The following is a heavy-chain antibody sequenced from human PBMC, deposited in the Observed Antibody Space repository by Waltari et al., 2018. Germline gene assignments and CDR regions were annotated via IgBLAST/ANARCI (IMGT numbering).Heavy chain of an antibody. D-gene: IGHD3-3*01. V-gene: IGHV4-39*01. CDR1: GGSISSSSYY. J-gene: IGHJ3*02. CDR2: IYYSGST. Sequence: QLQLQESGPGLVKPSETLSLTCTVTGGSISSSSYYWGWFRQPPGKGLEWIGSIYYSGSTYYNPSLKSRVTISVDTSKNQFSLKLSSVTAADTAVYYCARRGLEWLLFGYAFDIWGQGTMVTVSS. CDR3: ARRGLEWLLFGYAFDI.